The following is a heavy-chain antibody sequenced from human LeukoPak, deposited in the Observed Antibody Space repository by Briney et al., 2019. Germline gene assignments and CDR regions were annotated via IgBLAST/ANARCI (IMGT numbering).Heavy chain of an antibody. V-gene: IGHV3-53*01. CDR2: IYSGGST. J-gene: IGHJ3*01. D-gene: IGHD1-26*01. CDR3: ASPYSGRYPRYEDAFDL. CDR1: GFTVSSNY. Sequence: GGSLRLSCAASGFTVSSNYMSWVRQAPGKGLEWVSVIYSGGSTYYPDSVKGRVTISRDHSKNTLYLQMNSLRAEDTAVYFCASPYSGRYPRYEDAFDLWGQGTMVTVSS.